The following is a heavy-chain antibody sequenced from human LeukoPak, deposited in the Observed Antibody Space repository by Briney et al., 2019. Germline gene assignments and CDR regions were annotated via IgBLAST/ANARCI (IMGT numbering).Heavy chain of an antibody. Sequence: PSETLSLTCTVSGGSVSSDNSYWNWIRQPAGKGLEWIGRIYADGSSTYNPSPKSRVTISVDSSKNQFSLRLSSLTAADTAVYYCARGYYYHTWGQGTLVTVSS. J-gene: IGHJ4*02. D-gene: IGHD3-22*01. CDR1: GGSVSSDNSY. CDR2: IYADGSS. CDR3: ARGYYYHT. V-gene: IGHV4-61*02.